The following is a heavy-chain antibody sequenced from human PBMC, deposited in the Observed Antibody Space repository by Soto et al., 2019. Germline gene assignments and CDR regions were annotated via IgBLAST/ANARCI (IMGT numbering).Heavy chain of an antibody. J-gene: IGHJ6*02. CDR3: GRAGGDFKWGYYYYYGMDV. CDR2: IYYSGST. D-gene: IGHD4-17*01. CDR1: GGSISSYY. V-gene: IGHV4-59*01. Sequence: SETLSLTSTVSGGSISSYYWSWIRQPPGKGLEWIGYIYYSGSTNYNPSLKSRVTISVDTSKNQFSLKLSSVTAADTAVYYCGRAGGDFKWGYYYYYGMDVWGQGTTVTAP.